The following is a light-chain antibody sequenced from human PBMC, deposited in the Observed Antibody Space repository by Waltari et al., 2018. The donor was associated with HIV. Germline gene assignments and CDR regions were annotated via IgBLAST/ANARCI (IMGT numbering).Light chain of an antibody. CDR2: SHT. J-gene: IGLJ3*02. Sequence: QSLLTQPPSAYGTPGQRVTISCSGSSSNIGSNIVTWYQQFPGTSPQFLISSHTQLPSGVSDRFPGSKFGPSAALAISGLQSVDEADYYCATLDVSLSGWGFGGGTKRTVL. CDR1: SSNIGSNI. V-gene: IGLV1-44*01. CDR3: ATLDVSLSGWG.